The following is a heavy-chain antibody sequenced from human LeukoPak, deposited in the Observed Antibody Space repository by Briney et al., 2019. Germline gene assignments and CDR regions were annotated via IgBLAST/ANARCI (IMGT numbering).Heavy chain of an antibody. CDR2: ISGSGGST. V-gene: IGHV3-23*01. J-gene: IGHJ6*02. D-gene: IGHD3-22*01. Sequence: GGSLRLSCAASGFTFSSYAMSWVRQAPGKGLEWVSAISGSGGSTYYADSVKGRFTISRDNSKNTLYLQLNSLRAEDTAVYYCAKVNPSYYGSSGYYYYYGMDVWGQGTTVTVSS. CDR1: GFTFSSYA. CDR3: AKVNPSYYGSSGYYYYYGMDV.